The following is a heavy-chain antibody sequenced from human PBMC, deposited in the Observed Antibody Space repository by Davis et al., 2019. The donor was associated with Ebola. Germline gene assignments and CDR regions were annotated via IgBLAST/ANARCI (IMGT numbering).Heavy chain of an antibody. Sequence: AASVKVSCKASGYTFIDNYIHWMRQAPGQGPEWMGWINPKSGGTKYAQRFQDWVTMTRDTSITTAYVELSGLTSDDTAIYYCARALSATYDYYVGVWGKGTAVTVSS. CDR3: ARALSATYDYYVGV. CDR2: INPKSGGT. J-gene: IGHJ6*03. V-gene: IGHV1-2*04. D-gene: IGHD2-8*01. CDR1: GYTFIDNY.